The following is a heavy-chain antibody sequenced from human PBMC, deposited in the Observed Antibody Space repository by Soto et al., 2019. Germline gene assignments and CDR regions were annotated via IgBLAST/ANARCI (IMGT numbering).Heavy chain of an antibody. J-gene: IGHJ6*02. CDR1: GFTFSSYA. Sequence: QVQLVESGGGVVQPGRSLRLSCAASGFTFSSYAMHWVRQAPGKGLEWVAVISYDGSNKYYADSVKGRFTISRDNSKNTLDLQMNSLRAEDTAVYYCAREMATTDYDSGMDVWGQGTTVTVSS. D-gene: IGHD5-12*01. CDR2: ISYDGSNK. V-gene: IGHV3-30-3*01. CDR3: AREMATTDYDSGMDV.